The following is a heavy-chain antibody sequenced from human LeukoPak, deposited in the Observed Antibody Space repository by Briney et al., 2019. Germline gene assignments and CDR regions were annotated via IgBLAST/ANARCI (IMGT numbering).Heavy chain of an antibody. V-gene: IGHV4-59*01. Sequence: SETLSLTCTVSGGSISSYYWSWIRQPPGNGLEWIGYIYYSGSTNYNPSLKSRVTISVDTSKNQFSLKLSSVTAADTAVHYCAKSADYGDYYFDYWGQGTLVTVSS. CDR1: GGSISSYY. CDR2: IYYSGST. D-gene: IGHD4-17*01. J-gene: IGHJ4*02. CDR3: AKSADYGDYYFDY.